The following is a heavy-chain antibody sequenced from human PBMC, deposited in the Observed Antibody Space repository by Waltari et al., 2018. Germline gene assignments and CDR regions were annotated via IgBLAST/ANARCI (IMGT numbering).Heavy chain of an antibody. D-gene: IGHD3-9*01. Sequence: QVQLVQSGAEVKKPGSSVKVSCKASGGTFSSYAISWVRQAPGQGLEWMGGIIPILGIANYAQKFQGRVTITADESTSTAYMELSSLRSEDTAVYYCASRVGTGAASLVLPGRIDYWGQGTLVTVSS. CDR2: IIPILGIA. CDR1: GGTFSSYA. J-gene: IGHJ4*02. CDR3: ASRVGTGAASLVLPGRIDY. V-gene: IGHV1-69*04.